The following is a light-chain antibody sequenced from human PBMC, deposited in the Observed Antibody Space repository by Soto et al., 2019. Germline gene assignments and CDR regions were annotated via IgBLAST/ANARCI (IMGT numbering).Light chain of an antibody. CDR2: AAS. CDR3: QQLNSYPIT. Sequence: IKLTQSPPSLSASVGDRVSITCRASQGISSYLAWYQQKPGEAPKLLIYAASTLQSGVPSRFSGSGSGTDFTLTISSLQPEDFATYYCQQLNSYPITFGQGTRLEIK. J-gene: IGKJ5*01. CDR1: QGISSY. V-gene: IGKV1-9*01.